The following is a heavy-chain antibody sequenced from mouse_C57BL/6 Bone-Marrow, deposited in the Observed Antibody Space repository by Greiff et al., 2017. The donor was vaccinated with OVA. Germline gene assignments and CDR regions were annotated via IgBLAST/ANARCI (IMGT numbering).Heavy chain of an antibody. Sequence: VQLQQSGAELVRPGASVKLSCTASGFNIKDDYMHWVKQRPEQGLEWIGMIHPNSGSTNYNEKFKSKATLTVDKSSSTAYMQLSSLTSEDSAVYYCARGYDYEGYFDVWGTGTTVTVSS. CDR2: IHPNSGST. D-gene: IGHD2-4*01. CDR3: ARGYDYEGYFDV. CDR1: GFNIKDDY. V-gene: IGHV1-64*01. J-gene: IGHJ1*03.